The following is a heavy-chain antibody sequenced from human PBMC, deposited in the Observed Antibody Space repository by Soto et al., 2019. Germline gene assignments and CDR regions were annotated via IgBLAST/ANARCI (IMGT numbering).Heavy chain of an antibody. CDR2: IYYSGST. V-gene: IGHV4-59*01. J-gene: IGHJ6*02. Sequence: PSETLSLTCTVSGGSISSYYWSWIRQPPGKGLEWTGYIYYSGSTNYNPSLKSRVTISVDTSKNQFSLKLSSVTAADTAVYYCARGVDILTELYYYYGMDVWGQGTTVTVSS. CDR3: ARGVDILTELYYYYGMDV. CDR1: GGSISSYY. D-gene: IGHD3-9*01.